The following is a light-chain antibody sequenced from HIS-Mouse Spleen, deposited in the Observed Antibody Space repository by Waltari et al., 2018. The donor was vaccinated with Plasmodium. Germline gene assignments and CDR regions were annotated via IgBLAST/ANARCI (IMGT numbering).Light chain of an antibody. CDR3: QQYGSSPPYT. J-gene: IGKJ2*01. CDR1: QSVSSRY. CDR2: GAS. V-gene: IGKV3-20*01. Sequence: DIVLTQSPGTLSLSPGERATLSCRSSQSVSSRYLALYQQKPGQAPRLLIYGASSRATGIPDRCSGSGSGTDFTLTISRLEPEDCAGYYCQQYGSSPPYTFGQGTKLEIK.